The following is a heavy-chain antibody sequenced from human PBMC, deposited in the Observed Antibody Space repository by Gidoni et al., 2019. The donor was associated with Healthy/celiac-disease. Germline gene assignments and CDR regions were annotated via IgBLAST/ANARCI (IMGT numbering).Heavy chain of an antibody. CDR1: GFTFSSYW. CDR2: IKQDGSEK. J-gene: IGHJ5*02. Sequence: GSGGGLVQPGGSLRLSCAASGFTFSSYWMSWVRQAPGKGLEWVANIKQDGSEKYYVDSVKGRFTISRDNAKNSLYLQMNSLRAEDTAVYYCARGYYDFWSGSPNGYNWFDPWGQGTLVTVSS. CDR3: ARGYYDFWSGSPNGYNWFDP. V-gene: IGHV3-7*01. D-gene: IGHD3-3*01.